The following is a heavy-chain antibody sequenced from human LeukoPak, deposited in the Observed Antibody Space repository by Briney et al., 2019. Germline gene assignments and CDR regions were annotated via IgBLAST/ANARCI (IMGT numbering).Heavy chain of an antibody. CDR3: ARAGYSSAWRPYYFDS. D-gene: IGHD6-25*01. CDR1: GYSFTGYY. CDR2: INPNSGGT. J-gene: IGHJ4*02. V-gene: IGHV1-2*02. Sequence: GASVKVSCKASGYSFTGYYIHWVRQAPGQGLEWMGWINPNSGGTNYAQKFQGRVTMTRDTSISTAYMELSRLRSDDTAVYYCARAGYSSAWRPYYFDSWGQGTLVTVSS.